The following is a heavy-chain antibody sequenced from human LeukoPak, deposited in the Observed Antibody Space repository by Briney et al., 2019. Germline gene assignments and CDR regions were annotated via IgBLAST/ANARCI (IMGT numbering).Heavy chain of an antibody. CDR1: GXPFSSYA. CDR3: ARSSIVVVSILDY. D-gene: IGHD2-2*01. Sequence: GGSLRLSCAASGXPFSSYAMHWVRQAPGKGLESVSAISSNGGSTSYANSVKGRFTISRDNSKNTLYLQMGSLRAEDMAVYYCARSSIVVVSILDYWGQGTLVTVSS. CDR2: ISSNGGST. J-gene: IGHJ4*02. V-gene: IGHV3-64*01.